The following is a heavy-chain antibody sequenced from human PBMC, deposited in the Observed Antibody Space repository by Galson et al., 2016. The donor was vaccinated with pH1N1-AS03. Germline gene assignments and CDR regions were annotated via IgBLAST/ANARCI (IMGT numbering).Heavy chain of an antibody. J-gene: IGHJ6*02. Sequence: SVKVSCKASGYTFISYVMHWVRQAPGQRLEWMGGINAGNGNTTYSQSFQGRVTITRDTSASKAYMELSSLRSADTAVYYCARGRGSYGMDVWGQGTTVTVSS. V-gene: IGHV1-3*01. CDR2: INAGNGNT. CDR3: ARGRGSYGMDV. D-gene: IGHD1-26*01. CDR1: GYTFISYV.